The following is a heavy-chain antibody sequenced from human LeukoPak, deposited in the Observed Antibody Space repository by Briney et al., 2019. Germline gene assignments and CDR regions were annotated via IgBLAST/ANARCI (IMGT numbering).Heavy chain of an antibody. CDR2: ISYDGNSK. V-gene: IGHV3-30*18. J-gene: IGHJ4*02. D-gene: IGHD3-3*01. Sequence: GGSLRLSCAVSGFTISSHGMHWVRQAPGKGLEWVAMISYDGNSKYYGDSVKGRFTISRDNSKNTLYLQMNSLRAEDTGVYYCAKDHYWSIDYWGRGTLVTVSS. CDR3: AKDHYWSIDY. CDR1: GFTISSHG.